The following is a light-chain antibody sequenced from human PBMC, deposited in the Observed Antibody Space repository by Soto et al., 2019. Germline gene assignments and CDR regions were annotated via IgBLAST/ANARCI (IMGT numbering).Light chain of an antibody. CDR2: SAT. CDR3: QQNLTTPLN. Sequence: DIQMTQSPSYLLASVGDRVTLTCRSSQSISTFLNWYQQKPGQAPRLLIFSATALETGVSSRFSAFASATSFPLTTNNMRPEDAATYFCQQNLTTPLNFGEGTKLQIK. V-gene: IGKV1-39*01. J-gene: IGKJ4*01. CDR1: QSISTF.